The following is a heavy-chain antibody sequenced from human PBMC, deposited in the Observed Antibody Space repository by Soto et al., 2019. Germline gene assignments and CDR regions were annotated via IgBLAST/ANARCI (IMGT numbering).Heavy chain of an antibody. V-gene: IGHV4-31*03. D-gene: IGHD5-18*01. Sequence: QVQLQESGPGLVKPSQTLSLTCTVSGGSINSDGYYWSWIRQHPGKGLEWIGYVSYNVSTYYNPSLESRVYISGDTSKNQFSLKMTSVTAADAAVYYCARGHPSGYGGRYYWGQGTLVTVAS. CDR3: ARGHPSGYGGRYY. CDR1: GGSINSDGYY. J-gene: IGHJ4*02. CDR2: VSYNVST.